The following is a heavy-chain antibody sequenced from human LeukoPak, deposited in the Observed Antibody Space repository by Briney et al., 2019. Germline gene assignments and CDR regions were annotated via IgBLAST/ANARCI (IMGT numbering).Heavy chain of an antibody. J-gene: IGHJ4*02. D-gene: IGHD5-18*01. V-gene: IGHV4-31*03. CDR3: ATMDTDMVIGDY. CDR2: IYHSGYT. CDR1: GGSISSGGYY. Sequence: KPSETLSLTCTVSGGSISSGGYYWSWIRQHPGKGLEWIGYIYHSGYTYYNPSLTSRVTISVDTSNNQFSLNLSSVTAADTAVYCCATMDTDMVIGDYWGQGTLVTVSS.